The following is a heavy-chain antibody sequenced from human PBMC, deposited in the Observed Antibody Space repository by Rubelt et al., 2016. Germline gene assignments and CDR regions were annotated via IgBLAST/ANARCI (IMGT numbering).Heavy chain of an antibody. CDR3: AREPPGIAVADY. J-gene: IGHJ4*02. V-gene: IGHV3-30*07. D-gene: IGHD6-19*01. Sequence: ADSLKGRLSVSRDKSNNSLLLQMNGLRAEDTAVYYCAREPPGIAVADYWGQGTLVTVSS.